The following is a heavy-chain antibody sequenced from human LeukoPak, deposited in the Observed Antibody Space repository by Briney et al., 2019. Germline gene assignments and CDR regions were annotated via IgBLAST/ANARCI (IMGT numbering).Heavy chain of an antibody. J-gene: IGHJ5*02. V-gene: IGHV3-53*01. CDR1: GFTVSSNY. CDR2: IYDGGST. CDR3: ARVDTDSGILA. Sequence: AGGSLRLSCAASGFTVSSNYMSWVRQAPGKGLEWVSVIYDGGSTNYADSVKGRFTISRDNSKNTLYLQMSNLRAEDTALYYCARVDTDSGILAWGQGTLVTVSS. D-gene: IGHD5-18*01.